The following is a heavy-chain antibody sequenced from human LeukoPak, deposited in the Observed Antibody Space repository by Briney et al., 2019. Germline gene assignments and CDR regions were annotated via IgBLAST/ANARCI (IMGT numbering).Heavy chain of an antibody. J-gene: IGHJ4*02. Sequence: ASETLSLTCTVSGVSISSYFWSWIRQPPGKGLEWIGYIYYSGSTNYNPSLKGRVTISVDTSKNQFSLKLGSVTAADTAVYYCAGTYMSYFDYWGQGTLVTVSS. V-gene: IGHV4-59*12. CDR1: GVSISSYF. D-gene: IGHD2-2*02. CDR2: IYYSGST. CDR3: AGTYMSYFDY.